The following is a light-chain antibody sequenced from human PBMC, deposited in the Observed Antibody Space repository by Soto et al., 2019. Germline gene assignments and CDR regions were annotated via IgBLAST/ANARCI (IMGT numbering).Light chain of an antibody. Sequence: EIVMTQSPATLSVSPGERATLSCWASQNINSDLAWYQQKPGQAPRLLIYDASTRATGIPVRFSGSGSGTDFTLTISSLQSEDSAVYYCQQDNDWPLTFGGGIKVEIK. CDR2: DAS. CDR3: QQDNDWPLT. J-gene: IGKJ4*01. V-gene: IGKV3-15*01. CDR1: QNINSD.